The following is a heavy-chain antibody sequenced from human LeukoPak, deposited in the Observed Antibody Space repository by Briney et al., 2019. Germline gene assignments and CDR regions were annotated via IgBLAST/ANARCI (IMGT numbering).Heavy chain of an antibody. J-gene: IGHJ4*02. CDR2: ISSSGSTI. Sequence: GGSLRLSCAASGFTFSSYSMNWVRQAPGKGLEWVSYISSSGSTIYYADSVKGRFTISRDNAKNSLYLQMNSLRAEDTAVYYCAREAAAGLFDYWGQGTLVTVSS. D-gene: IGHD6-13*01. CDR3: AREAAAGLFDY. V-gene: IGHV3-48*04. CDR1: GFTFSSYS.